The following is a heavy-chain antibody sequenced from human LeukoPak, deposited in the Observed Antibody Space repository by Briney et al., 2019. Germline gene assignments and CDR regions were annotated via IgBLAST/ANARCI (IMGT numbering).Heavy chain of an antibody. CDR2: ISAYNGNT. CDR1: GYTFTSYG. J-gene: IGHJ4*02. Sequence: GASVKVSCKASGYTFTSYGISWVRQAPGQGLEWMGWISAYNGNTNYAQRLQGRVTMTTDTSTSTAYMELRSLRSDDTAVYYCARPSWYYYDSSGYYQIDYYFDYWGQGTLVTVSS. CDR3: ARPSWYYYDSSGYYQIDYYFDY. V-gene: IGHV1-18*01. D-gene: IGHD3-22*01.